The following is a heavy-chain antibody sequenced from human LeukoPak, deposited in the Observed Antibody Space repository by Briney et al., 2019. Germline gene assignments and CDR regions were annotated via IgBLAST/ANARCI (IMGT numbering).Heavy chain of an antibody. CDR3: AKHRDIFYYFDY. V-gene: IGHV3-23*01. CDR1: GFTFSSYA. J-gene: IGHJ4*02. D-gene: IGHD2-15*01. Sequence: GGSLRLSCAASGFTFSSYAMSWVRQAPGKGQEWVSAISGSGGSTYYADSVKGRFTISRDNSKNTLYLQMNSLRAEDTAVYYCAKHRDIFYYFDYWGQGTLVTVSS. CDR2: ISGSGGST.